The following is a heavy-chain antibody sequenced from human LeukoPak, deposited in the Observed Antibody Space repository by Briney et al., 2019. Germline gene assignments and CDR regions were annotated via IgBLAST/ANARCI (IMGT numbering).Heavy chain of an antibody. Sequence: PSETLSLTCTVSGGSISSYYWSWMRQPPGKGLEWFGYTYYSGSTNYNPSLNSRVIMSVDTSKNQFSLKLRSVTAADTAVYYCARLHEVGLFFEIWGQGTLVTVSS. J-gene: IGHJ4*02. CDR1: GGSISSYY. V-gene: IGHV4-59*08. CDR3: ARLHEVGLFFEI. D-gene: IGHD2-21*01. CDR2: TYYSGST.